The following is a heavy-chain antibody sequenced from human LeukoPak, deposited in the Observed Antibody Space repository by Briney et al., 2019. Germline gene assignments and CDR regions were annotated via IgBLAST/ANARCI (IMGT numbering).Heavy chain of an antibody. CDR3: ASSVVVFDFDY. CDR1: GFTFSDHY. D-gene: IGHD2-15*01. CDR2: TRNKANSYTT. Sequence: GGSLRLSCAASGFTFSDHYMDWVRQAPGKGLEWVGRTRNKANSYTTEYAASVKGRFTISRDDSKNSLYLQMNSLKTEDTAVYYCASSVVVFDFDYWGQGTLVTVSS. V-gene: IGHV3-72*01. J-gene: IGHJ4*02.